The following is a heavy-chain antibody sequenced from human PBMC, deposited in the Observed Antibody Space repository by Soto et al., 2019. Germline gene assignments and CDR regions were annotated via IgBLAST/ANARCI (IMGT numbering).Heavy chain of an antibody. J-gene: IGHJ5*02. V-gene: IGHV5-10-1*01. CDR1: GYSFTSYW. CDR2: IDPSDSYT. CDR3: AGLSPFGNPDWFDA. D-gene: IGHD3-10*01. Sequence: PGESLKISCPGSGYSFTSYWISWVRQMPGKGLEWMGRIDPSDSYTNNSPPFQGHATISADKSISTAYLQWSSLTASDTAIYYCAGLSPFGNPDWFDAWGQGTLVTVSS.